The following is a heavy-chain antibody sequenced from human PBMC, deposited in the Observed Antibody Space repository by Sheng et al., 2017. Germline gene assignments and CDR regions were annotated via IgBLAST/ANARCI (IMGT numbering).Heavy chain of an antibody. Sequence: QVQLVESGGGVVQPGRSLRLSCAASGFSFSNYAMHWVRQAPGKGLEWVAVLSYDGSVKWYADSVKGRFTISRDNSKNTLYLQINSLRAEDTAVYYCATEADYGGYSADDPLDIWGQGTVVTVSP. J-gene: IGHJ3*02. D-gene: IGHD4-17*01. CDR2: LSYDGSVK. CDR1: GFSFSNYA. V-gene: IGHV3-30-3*01. CDR3: ATEADYGGYSADDPLDI.